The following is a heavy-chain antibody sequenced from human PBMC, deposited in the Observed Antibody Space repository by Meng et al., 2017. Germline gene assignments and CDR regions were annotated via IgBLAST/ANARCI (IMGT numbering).Heavy chain of an antibody. CDR3: ARAPRYCSGGSCYYYGMDV. J-gene: IGHJ6*02. D-gene: IGHD2-15*01. Sequence: QVTLKESGPVLVKPTETLTLTCTVSGFSLSNARMGVSWIRQPPGKALEWLAHIFSNDEKSYSTSLKSRLTISKDTSKSQVVLTMTNMDPVDTATYYCARAPRYCSGGSCYYYGMDVWGQGTTVTVSS. CDR1: GFSLSNARMG. V-gene: IGHV2-26*01. CDR2: IFSNDEK.